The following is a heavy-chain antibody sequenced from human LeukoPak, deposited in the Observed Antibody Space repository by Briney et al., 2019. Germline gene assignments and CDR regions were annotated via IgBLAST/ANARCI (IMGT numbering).Heavy chain of an antibody. Sequence: PGRSLRPSCVASGFTFSRNVLHWVRQAPGKGLEWVATISYDGNNKFHADSVKGQFTISRDNSRNTVYLQMDSLRPEDTAVYHCAEGAIPTGPYYYFYYMDVWGNGTTVTVSS. CDR2: ISYDGNNK. CDR1: GFTFSRNV. V-gene: IGHV3-30*01. J-gene: IGHJ6*03. D-gene: IGHD3/OR15-3a*01. CDR3: AEGAIPTGPYYYFYYMDV.